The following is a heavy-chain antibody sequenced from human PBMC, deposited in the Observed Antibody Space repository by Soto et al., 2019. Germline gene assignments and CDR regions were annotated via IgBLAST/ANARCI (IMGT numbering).Heavy chain of an antibody. CDR2: IYSSGST. CDR1: GGSMNNYF. CDR3: ARETYYHDTDGYYYFFDY. J-gene: IGHJ4*02. V-gene: IGHV4-4*07. Sequence: SETLSLTCTVSGGSMNNYFWSWIRQPAGKGLEWIGRIYSSGSTNYNPSLKSRVTMSVDASKNQFSLRLSFVTAADTAVYYCARETYYHDTDGYYYFFDYWGQGALVTVSS. D-gene: IGHD3-22*01.